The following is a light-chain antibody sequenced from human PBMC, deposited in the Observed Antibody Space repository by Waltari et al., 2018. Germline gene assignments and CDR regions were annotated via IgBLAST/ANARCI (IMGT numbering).Light chain of an antibody. CDR1: QSVTRY. CDR3: QQYDRYSAWT. J-gene: IGKJ1*01. V-gene: IGKV1-5*01. Sequence: DIQMTQSPSTLSASVGDRVTITCRASQSVTRYLAWYQQKPGKAPKVLIWDVSNLERGVPSRFSGSGSGTEFTLTISSLQPDDFATYYCQQYDRYSAWTFGQGTKVEIK. CDR2: DVS.